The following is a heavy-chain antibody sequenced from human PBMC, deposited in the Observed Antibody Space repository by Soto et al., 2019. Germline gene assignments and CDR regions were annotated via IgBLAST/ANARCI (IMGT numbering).Heavy chain of an antibody. CDR2: INPNSGGT. D-gene: IGHD3-3*01. J-gene: IGHJ4*02. V-gene: IGHV1-2*02. CDR1: GYTFTGYY. Sequence: GASVKVSCKASGYTFTGYYMHWVRQAPGQGLEWMGWINPNSGGTNYAQKFQGRVTMTRDTPISTAYMELSRLRSDDTAVYYCARDRAIFGVVLFDYWGQGTLVTVS. CDR3: ARDRAIFGVVLFDY.